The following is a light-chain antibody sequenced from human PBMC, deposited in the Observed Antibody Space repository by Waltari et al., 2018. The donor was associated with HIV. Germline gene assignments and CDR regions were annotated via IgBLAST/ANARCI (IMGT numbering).Light chain of an antibody. Sequence: HSVLTQPASMSGSLGPSITISCLGSSNDVGGFNSVSWYQQSPDKAPRLVIYDVSNRPSGVSGRFSGSKSGSAASLTISGLQPEDEADYYCCSYSSSGTVLFGGGTRLTVL. CDR1: SNDVGGFNS. CDR2: DVS. CDR3: CSYSSSGTVL. J-gene: IGLJ2*01. V-gene: IGLV2-14*03.